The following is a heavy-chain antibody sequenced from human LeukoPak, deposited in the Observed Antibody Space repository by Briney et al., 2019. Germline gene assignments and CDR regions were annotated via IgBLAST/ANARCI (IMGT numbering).Heavy chain of an antibody. J-gene: IGHJ5*02. CDR2: IYPGDSDT. CDR3: ARQGGGYCSSTSCHGPNWFDP. V-gene: IGHV5-51*01. CDR1: GYSFTSYW. Sequence: GESLKISCKGSGYSFTSYWVGWVRQMPGKGLEWMGIIYPGDSDTRYSPSFQGQVTISADKSISTAYLQWSSLKASDTAMYYCARQGGGYCSSTSCHGPNWFDPWGQGTLVTVSS. D-gene: IGHD2-2*01.